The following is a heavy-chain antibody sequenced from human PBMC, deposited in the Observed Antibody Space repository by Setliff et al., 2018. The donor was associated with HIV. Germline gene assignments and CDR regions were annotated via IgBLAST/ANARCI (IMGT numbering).Heavy chain of an antibody. V-gene: IGHV3-73*01. D-gene: IGHD3-10*01. CDR2: IRSKGYGSAT. CDR3: TTDEVTMVRGILYFFNY. J-gene: IGHJ4*02. CDR1: GFTFSGSA. Sequence: GGSLRLSCAASGFTFSGSAMHWVRQASGKGLEWVGRIRSKGYGSATAYAASVKGRFTISRDDSKDTVYLQMNSLQVDDTGVYYCTTDEVTMVRGILYFFNYWGQGALVTVSS.